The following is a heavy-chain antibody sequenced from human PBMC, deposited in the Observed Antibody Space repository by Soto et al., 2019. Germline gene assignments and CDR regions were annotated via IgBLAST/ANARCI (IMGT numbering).Heavy chain of an antibody. J-gene: IGHJ6*02. V-gene: IGHV1-2*02. D-gene: IGHD6-19*01. CDR3: ARDQSPSSGWPGMDV. CDR1: GYTFTDYY. Sequence: GASVKVSCKASGYTFTDYYMHWVRQAPGQGLKWMGWINPNSGGTNYAQKFQGRVTMTRDTSISTAYMELNRLRSDDTAVYYCARDQSPSSGWPGMDVWGQGTTVTVSS. CDR2: INPNSGGT.